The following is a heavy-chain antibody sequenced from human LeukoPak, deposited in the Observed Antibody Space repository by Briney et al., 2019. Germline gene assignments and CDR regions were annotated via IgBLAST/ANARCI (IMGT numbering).Heavy chain of an antibody. CDR3: ARAHDSSGYYQAYYFDY. CDR1: GYSISSGYY. V-gene: IGHV4-38-2*02. J-gene: IGHJ4*02. CDR2: IYTSGST. D-gene: IGHD3-22*01. Sequence: SETLSLTCTVSGYSISSGYYWGWIRQPPGKGLEWIGRIYTSGSTNYNPSLKSRVTISVDTSKNQFSLKLSSVTAADTAVYYCARAHDSSGYYQAYYFDYWGQGTLVTVSS.